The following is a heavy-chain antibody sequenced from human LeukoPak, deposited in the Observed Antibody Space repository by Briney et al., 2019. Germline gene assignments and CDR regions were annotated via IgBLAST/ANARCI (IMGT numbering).Heavy chain of an antibody. Sequence: GGSLRLSCAASGFTFDDYAMHWVRQAPGKGLEWVSGISWNSGSIGYADSVKGRFTISRDNAKNSLYLQMNSLRAEDTALYYCAKAQVATAAGPYYYGMDVWGQGTTVTVS. D-gene: IGHD6-13*01. V-gene: IGHV3-9*01. CDR2: ISWNSGSI. J-gene: IGHJ6*02. CDR3: AKAQVATAAGPYYYGMDV. CDR1: GFTFDDYA.